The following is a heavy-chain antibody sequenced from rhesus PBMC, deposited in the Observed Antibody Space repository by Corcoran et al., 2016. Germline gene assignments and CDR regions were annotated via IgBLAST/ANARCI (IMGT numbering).Heavy chain of an antibody. CDR2: IDPSDSYT. Sequence: EVQLVQSGAEVKRPGESLKISCKTSGYSFSSSWISWVRQLPGKGLEWMGAIDPSDSYTRYSPSFQGQVTISADKSISTTYRQWSSLKASDSATYYCAKEGAAAGFDYCGQGVLVTVSS. CDR1: GYSFSSSW. D-gene: IGHD6-25*01. CDR3: AKEGAAAGFDY. V-gene: IGHV5-2*01. J-gene: IGHJ4*01.